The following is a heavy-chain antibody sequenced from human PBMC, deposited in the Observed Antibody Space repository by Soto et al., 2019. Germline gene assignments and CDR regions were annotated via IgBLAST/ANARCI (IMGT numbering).Heavy chain of an antibody. CDR2: IYYSGST. V-gene: IGHV4-61*01. J-gene: IGHJ4*02. D-gene: IGHD3-22*01. CDR3: AREYYYDSRGYYFDY. Sequence: PSETLSLTCTVSGGSVSSGSYYWSWIRQPPGKGLEWIGYIYYSGSTNYNPSLKSRVTISVDTSKNQFSLKLSSVTAAGTAVYYCAREYYYDSRGYYFDYWGQGTLVTVSS. CDR1: GGSVSSGSYY.